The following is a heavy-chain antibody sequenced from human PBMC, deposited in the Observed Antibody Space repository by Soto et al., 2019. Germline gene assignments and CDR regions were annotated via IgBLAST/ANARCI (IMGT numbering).Heavy chain of an antibody. J-gene: IGHJ4*02. CDR2: IYYSGSA. D-gene: IGHD5-18*01. Sequence: QLQLQESGPGLVKPSETLSLTCTVSGGSISSSDYYWGWIRQPPGKGLEWIGNIYYSGSASYNPSLKSRDTIPVDTSKNQVSLKLSSVTAADTAVYNCVSGYPWVGFDYWGQGTLVTVSS. CDR1: GGSISSSDYY. V-gene: IGHV4-39*01. CDR3: VSGYPWVGFDY.